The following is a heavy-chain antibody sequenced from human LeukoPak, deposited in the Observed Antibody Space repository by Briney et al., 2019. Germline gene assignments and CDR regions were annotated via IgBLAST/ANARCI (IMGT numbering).Heavy chain of an antibody. V-gene: IGHV1-18*01. CDR3: ARAGSGRYDYYYYYMDV. CDR2: ISAYNGNT. J-gene: IGHJ6*03. D-gene: IGHD6-19*01. Sequence: ASVKVSCKASGYTFTSYGISWVRQAPGQGLEWMGWISAYNGNTNYAQKLQGRVTMTTDTSTSTAYMELRSLRSDDTAVYYCARAGSGRYDYYYYYMDVWGKGTTVTVSS. CDR1: GYTFTSYG.